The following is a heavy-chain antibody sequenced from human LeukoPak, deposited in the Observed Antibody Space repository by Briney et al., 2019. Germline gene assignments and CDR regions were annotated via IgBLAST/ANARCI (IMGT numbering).Heavy chain of an antibody. D-gene: IGHD3-3*01. CDR2: IYHSGST. CDR1: GYSISSGYY. CDR3: ARELRFSFDY. Sequence: SETLSLTCTVSGYSISSGYYWGWIRPPPGKGLEWIGSIYHSGSTYYNPSLKSRVTISVDTSKNQFSLKLSSVTAADTAVYYCARELRFSFDYWGQGTLVTVSS. J-gene: IGHJ4*02. V-gene: IGHV4-38-2*02.